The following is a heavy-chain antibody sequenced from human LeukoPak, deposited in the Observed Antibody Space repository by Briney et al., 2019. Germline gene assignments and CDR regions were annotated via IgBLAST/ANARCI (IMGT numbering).Heavy chain of an antibody. Sequence: GGSLGLSCAASGFTFSSYAMSWVRQAPGKGLEWVSAISGSGGSTYYADSVKGRFTISRDNSKNTLYLQMNSLRAEDTAVYYCAKVSNYYDSSGYYSRERYFDYWGQGTLVTVSS. V-gene: IGHV3-23*01. CDR2: ISGSGGST. D-gene: IGHD3-22*01. J-gene: IGHJ4*02. CDR3: AKVSNYYDSSGYYSRERYFDY. CDR1: GFTFSSYA.